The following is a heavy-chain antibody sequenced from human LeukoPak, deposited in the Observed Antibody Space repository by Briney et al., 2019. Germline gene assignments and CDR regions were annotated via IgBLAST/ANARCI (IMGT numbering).Heavy chain of an antibody. Sequence: GESLKISCKGSGYSFTSYWIGWVRQMPGKGLEWMGIICPGDSDTRYSPSFQGQVTISADKSISTAYLQWSSLKASDTAMYYCARHIMGNTVTKGYYYYYMDVWGKGTTVTVSS. CDR3: ARHIMGNTVTKGYYYYYMDV. CDR1: GYSFTSYW. CDR2: ICPGDSDT. J-gene: IGHJ6*03. V-gene: IGHV5-51*01. D-gene: IGHD4-17*01.